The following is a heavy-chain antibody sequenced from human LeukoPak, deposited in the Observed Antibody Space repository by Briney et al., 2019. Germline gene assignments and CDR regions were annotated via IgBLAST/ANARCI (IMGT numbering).Heavy chain of an antibody. V-gene: IGHV4-4*07. J-gene: IGHJ5*02. Sequence: SEALSLTCTVSGGSISSYYWSWIRQPAGKGLEWIGRIYTSGSTNCNPSLKSRVTMSVDTSKNQFSLKLSSVTAADTAVYYCARDQTAPDDYGDWHNNWFAPWGQGTLVTVSS. D-gene: IGHD4-17*01. CDR2: IYTSGST. CDR1: GGSISSYY. CDR3: ARDQTAPDDYGDWHNNWFAP.